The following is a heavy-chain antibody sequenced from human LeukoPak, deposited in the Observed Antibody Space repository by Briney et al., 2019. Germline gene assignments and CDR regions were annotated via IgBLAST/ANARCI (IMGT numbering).Heavy chain of an antibody. CDR2: IYHSGST. Sequence: SETLSLTCAVSGGSISSGGYSWSWIRQPPGKGLEWIGYIYHSGSTYYNPSLKSRVTISVDRSKNQFSLRLSSVTAADTAVYYCARADYYYGMDVWGQGTTVTVSS. V-gene: IGHV4-30-2*01. CDR3: ARADYYYGMDV. CDR1: GGSISSGGYS. J-gene: IGHJ6*02.